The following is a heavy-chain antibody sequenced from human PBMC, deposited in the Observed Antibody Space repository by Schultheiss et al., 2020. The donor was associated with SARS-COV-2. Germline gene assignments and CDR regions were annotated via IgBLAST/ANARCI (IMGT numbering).Heavy chain of an antibody. Sequence: GGSLRLSCAASGFTFSSYSMNWVRQAPGKGLEWVSSISSSSSYIYYADSVKGRFTISRDNAKNSLYLQMNSLRAEDTAVYYCARAIRYGYSGDYWGQGTLVTVSS. D-gene: IGHD5-18*01. CDR2: ISSSSSYI. J-gene: IGHJ4*02. CDR3: ARAIRYGYSGDY. CDR1: GFTFSSYS. V-gene: IGHV3-21*01.